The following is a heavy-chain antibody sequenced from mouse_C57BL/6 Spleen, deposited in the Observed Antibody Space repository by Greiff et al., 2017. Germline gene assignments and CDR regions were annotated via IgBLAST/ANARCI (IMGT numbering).Heavy chain of an antibody. J-gene: IGHJ3*01. CDR1: GYAFSSSW. V-gene: IGHV1-82*01. Sequence: VMLVESGPELVKPGASVKISCKASGYAFSSSWMNWVKQRPGKGLEWIGRIYPGDGDTNYNGKFKGKATLTADKSSSTAYMQLSSLTSEDSAVYFCARRWDYDEFAYWGQGTLVTVSA. CDR3: ARRWDYDEFAY. D-gene: IGHD2-4*01. CDR2: IYPGDGDT.